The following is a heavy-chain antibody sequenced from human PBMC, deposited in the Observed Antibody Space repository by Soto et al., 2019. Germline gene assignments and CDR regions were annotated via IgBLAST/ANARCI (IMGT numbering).Heavy chain of an antibody. V-gene: IGHV4-34*01. CDR2: INHSGST. Sequence: PSETLSLTCAVYGGSFSGYYWSWIRQPPGKGLEWIGEINHSGSTNYNPSLKGRVTISVDTSKNQFSLKLSSVTAADTAVYYCARIGYSSSWYTTDGAFDIWGQGTMVTVSS. D-gene: IGHD6-13*01. CDR1: GGSFSGYY. CDR3: ARIGYSSSWYTTDGAFDI. J-gene: IGHJ3*02.